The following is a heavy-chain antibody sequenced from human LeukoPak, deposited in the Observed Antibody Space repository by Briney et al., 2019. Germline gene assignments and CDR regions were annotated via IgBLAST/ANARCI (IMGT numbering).Heavy chain of an antibody. Sequence: GGSLGLSCAASGFTFSSYAMHWVRQAPGKGLEWVAVISYDGSNKYYADSVKGRFTISRDNSKNTLYLQMNSLRAEDTAVYHCASRKDTPHLPDYWGQGTLVTVSS. CDR1: GFTFSSYA. V-gene: IGHV3-30-3*01. CDR2: ISYDGSNK. CDR3: ASRKDTPHLPDY. D-gene: IGHD5-18*01. J-gene: IGHJ4*02.